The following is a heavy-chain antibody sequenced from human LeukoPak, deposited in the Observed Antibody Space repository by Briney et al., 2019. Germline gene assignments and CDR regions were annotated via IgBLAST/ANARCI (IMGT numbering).Heavy chain of an antibody. V-gene: IGHV1-69*05. CDR1: GGTFSSYA. Sequence: SSVKVSCKASGGTFSSYAISWARQAPGQGLEWMERIIPIFGTSNYAQKFQGRVTITTDESTSTAYMELSSLRSEDTAVYYCAATTVTTIDYWGQGTLVTVSS. CDR2: IIPIFGTS. CDR3: AATTVTTIDY. J-gene: IGHJ4*02. D-gene: IGHD4-17*01.